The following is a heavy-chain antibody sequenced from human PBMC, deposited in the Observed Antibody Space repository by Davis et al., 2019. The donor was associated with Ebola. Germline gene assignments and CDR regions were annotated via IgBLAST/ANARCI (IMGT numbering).Heavy chain of an antibody. J-gene: IGHJ6*02. V-gene: IGHV4-4*02. CDR1: GGSISSTNW. D-gene: IGHD6-13*01. CDR3: ARSAYSSSWYDYYYYYGMDV. Sequence: MPSETLSLTCAVSGGSISSTNWWSWVRQSPGKGLEWIGEIFHSGSTNYNLSLKSRVSISVDKSKNQFSLELRSVTAADTAVYYCARSAYSSSWYDYYYYYGMDVWGQGTTVTVSS. CDR2: IFHSGST.